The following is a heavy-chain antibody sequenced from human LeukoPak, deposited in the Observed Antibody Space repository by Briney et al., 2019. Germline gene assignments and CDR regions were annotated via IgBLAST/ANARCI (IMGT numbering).Heavy chain of an antibody. Sequence: SETLSLTCTVSGGSISSYYWSWIRQPPGKGLEWIGYIYYSGSTNYNPSLKSRVTISVDTSKNQFSLKLSSVTAADTAVYYCARVGGSFYFYYYKDVWGKGTTVTVSS. D-gene: IGHD1-26*01. CDR2: IYYSGST. CDR1: GGSISSYY. CDR3: ARVGGSFYFYYYKDV. V-gene: IGHV4-59*08. J-gene: IGHJ6*03.